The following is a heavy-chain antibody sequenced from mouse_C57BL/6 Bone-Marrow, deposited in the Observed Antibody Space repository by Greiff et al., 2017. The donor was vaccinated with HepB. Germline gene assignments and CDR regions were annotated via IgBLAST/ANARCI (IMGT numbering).Heavy chain of an antibody. CDR2: IWRGGST. CDR3: AKTGGSSLYWYFDV. D-gene: IGHD1-1*01. V-gene: IGHV2-5*01. Sequence: VKLQQSGPGLVQPSQSLSITCTVSGFSLTSYGVHWVRQSPGKGLEWLGVIWRGGSTDYNAAFMSRLSITKDNSKSQVFFKMNSLQADDTAIYYCAKTGGSSLYWYFDVWGTGTTVTVSS. J-gene: IGHJ1*03. CDR1: GFSLTSYG.